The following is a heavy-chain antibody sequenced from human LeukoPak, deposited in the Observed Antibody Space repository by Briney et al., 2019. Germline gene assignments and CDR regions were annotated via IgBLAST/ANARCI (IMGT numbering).Heavy chain of an antibody. J-gene: IGHJ4*02. CDR2: ISGSGGST. CDR3: AKLILGSYYNQKSYYFDY. V-gene: IGHV3-23*01. Sequence: PGGSLRLSCAASGFTFSSYAMSWVRQAPGKGLEWVSAISGSGGSTYYADSVKGRFTISRGNSKNTLYLQMNSLRAEDTAVYYCAKLILGSYYNQKSYYFDYWGQGTLVTVSS. CDR1: GFTFSSYA. D-gene: IGHD3-10*01.